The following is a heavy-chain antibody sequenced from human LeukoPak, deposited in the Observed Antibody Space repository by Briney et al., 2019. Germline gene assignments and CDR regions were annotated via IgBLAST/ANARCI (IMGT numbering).Heavy chain of an antibody. J-gene: IGHJ4*02. CDR1: GFTFSDYY. CDR3: ARAIEWLGYFDY. Sequence: GGSLRLSCAASGFTFSDYYMSWIRQAPGKGLEWVSYISSSDSTIYYADSVKGRFTISRDNAKNSLYLQMNSLRAEDTAVYFCARAIEWLGYFDYWGQGTLVTVSS. CDR2: ISSSDSTI. D-gene: IGHD3-3*01. V-gene: IGHV3-11*04.